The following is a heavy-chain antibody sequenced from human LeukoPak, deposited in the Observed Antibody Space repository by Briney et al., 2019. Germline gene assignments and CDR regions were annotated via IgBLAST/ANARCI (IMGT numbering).Heavy chain of an antibody. V-gene: IGHV1-18*04. CDR2: MNTNNGNT. D-gene: IGHD2-15*01. CDR3: ARDSRAAWLDP. CDR1: GYTFTNYD. Sequence: ASVTVSCKASGYTFTNYDITWVRQAPGQGLEWMGGMNTNNGNTNYAQRLQGRITMTTDTSTNTAYMELRSLKSDDTAVYYCARDSRAAWLDPWGQGTLVTVSS. J-gene: IGHJ5*02.